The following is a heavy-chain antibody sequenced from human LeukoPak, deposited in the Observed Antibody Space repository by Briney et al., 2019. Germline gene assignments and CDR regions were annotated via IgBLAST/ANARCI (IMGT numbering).Heavy chain of an antibody. J-gene: IGHJ4*02. CDR2: ITSSSSYI. D-gene: IGHD3-22*01. V-gene: IGHV3-21*01. Sequence: GGSLRLSCAASGFTFSTYTMNWVRQAPGKGLEWVSSITSSSSYIYYADSVKGRFTISRDNAKNSLYLQMNSLRVEDTAVYYCARRVVAVGFDYWGQGTLVTVSS. CDR1: GFTFSTYT. CDR3: ARRVVAVGFDY.